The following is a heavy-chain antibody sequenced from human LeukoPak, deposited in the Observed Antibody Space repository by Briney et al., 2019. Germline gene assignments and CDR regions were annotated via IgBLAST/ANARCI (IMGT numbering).Heavy chain of an antibody. CDR1: GFTFSTYA. CDR2: ISGSGGST. Sequence: GGSLRLSCAASGFTFSTYALSWVRQAPGKGLEWVSSISGSGGSTDYADSVKGRSTLSRGNFENTLYLHMSSLRADDTAIYYCARAGKAAAFDYWGQGTLVTVSS. D-gene: IGHD2-15*01. CDR3: ARAGKAAAFDY. J-gene: IGHJ4*02. V-gene: IGHV3-23*01.